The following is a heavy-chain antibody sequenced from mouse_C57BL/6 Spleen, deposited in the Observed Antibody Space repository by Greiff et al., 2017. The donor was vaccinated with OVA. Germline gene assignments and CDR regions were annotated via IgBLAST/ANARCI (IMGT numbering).Heavy chain of an antibody. CDR2: IYPSDSET. D-gene: IGHD2-4*01. Sequence: VQLQQPGAELVRPGSSVKLSCKASGYTFTSYWMDWVKQRPGQGLEWIGNIYPSDSETHYNQKFKDKATLTVDKSSSTAYMQLSSLTSEDSAVYYCARRGGYDYDDWYFDVWGTGTTVTVSS. V-gene: IGHV1-61*01. CDR1: GYTFTSYW. J-gene: IGHJ1*03. CDR3: ARRGGYDYDDWYFDV.